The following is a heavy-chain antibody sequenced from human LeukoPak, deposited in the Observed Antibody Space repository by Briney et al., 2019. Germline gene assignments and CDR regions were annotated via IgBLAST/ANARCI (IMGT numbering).Heavy chain of an antibody. CDR3: ARGVFLYYYDSSGYYGSCYYFDY. V-gene: IGHV4-39*07. D-gene: IGHD3-22*01. Sequence: SETLSLTCTVSGGSISSGSYYWSWIRQPPGKGLEWIGEINHSGSTNYNPSLKSRVTISVDTSKNQFSLKLSSVTAADTAVYYCARGVFLYYYDSSGYYGSCYYFDYWGQGTLVTVSS. CDR2: INHSGST. J-gene: IGHJ4*02. CDR1: GGSISSGSYY.